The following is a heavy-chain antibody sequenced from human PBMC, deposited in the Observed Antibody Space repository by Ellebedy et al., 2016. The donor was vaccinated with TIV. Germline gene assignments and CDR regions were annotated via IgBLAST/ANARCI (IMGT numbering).Heavy chain of an antibody. CDR1: GGSLSSYY. Sequence: MPSETLSLTCTVSGGSLSSYYWSWIRQPPGKGLEWIGYIYYSGSTNCNSSLKSRVTLSVDTSKNQFSLKLSSVTAADTAVYYCARGYSSLYWGQGTLVTVSS. CDR2: IYYSGST. J-gene: IGHJ4*02. D-gene: IGHD6-13*01. V-gene: IGHV4-59*08. CDR3: ARGYSSLY.